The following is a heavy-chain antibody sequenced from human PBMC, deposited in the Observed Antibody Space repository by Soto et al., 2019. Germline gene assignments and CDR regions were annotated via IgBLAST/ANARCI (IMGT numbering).Heavy chain of an antibody. CDR1: GGSISSGDYY. J-gene: IGHJ5*02. Sequence: SETLSLTCTVSGGSISSGDYYWSWIRQPPGKGLEWIGYIYYSGSTYYNPSLKSRVTISVDTSKNQFSLKLSSVTAADTAVYYCARGHGGITMIVVVAGQYNWFDPWGQGTLVTVSS. CDR3: ARGHGGITMIVVVAGQYNWFDP. CDR2: IYYSGST. D-gene: IGHD3-22*01. V-gene: IGHV4-30-4*01.